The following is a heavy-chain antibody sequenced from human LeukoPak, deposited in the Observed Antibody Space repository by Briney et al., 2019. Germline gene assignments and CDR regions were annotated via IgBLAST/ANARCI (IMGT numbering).Heavy chain of an antibody. V-gene: IGHV3-64D*09. Sequence: GGSLRLSCSASGFTFSTYAMHWVRQAPGKGLEYVSASSSYWCSTYYADSVKGRFTISRDNSKNTLYLQMSSLRAADTAVYYCVPLPIAVAGTHLLDYWGQGTLVTVSS. CDR1: GFTFSTYA. J-gene: IGHJ4*02. CDR2: SSSYWCST. D-gene: IGHD6-19*01. CDR3: VPLPIAVAGTHLLDY.